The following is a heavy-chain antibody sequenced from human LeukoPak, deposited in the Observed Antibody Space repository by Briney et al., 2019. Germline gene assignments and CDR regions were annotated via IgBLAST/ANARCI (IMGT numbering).Heavy chain of an antibody. V-gene: IGHV3-64*01. CDR1: GFTFSSYA. CDR3: ARGTNAAAAATQPFDY. J-gene: IGHJ4*02. CDR2: ISSNGGST. Sequence: PGGSLRLSCAASGFTFSSYAMHWVRQAPGEGLEYVSAISSNGGSTYYANSVKGRFTISRDNSKNTLYLQMGSLRAEDMAVYYCARGTNAAAAATQPFDYWGQGTLVTVSS. D-gene: IGHD6-13*01.